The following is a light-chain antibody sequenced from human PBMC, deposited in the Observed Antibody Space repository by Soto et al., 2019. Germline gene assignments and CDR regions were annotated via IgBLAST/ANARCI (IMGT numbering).Light chain of an antibody. Sequence: EIVLTQSPATLSLSPGERAILSCRASQSVSKCLAWYQQKPGQAPRLLIYDASARVTGIPARFSGSGSGTDFTLTISSLEPEDFAVYSCQQCSNWPPVTFGQGTGPEIK. V-gene: IGKV3-11*01. CDR2: DAS. CDR1: QSVSKC. CDR3: QQCSNWPPVT. J-gene: IGKJ5*01.